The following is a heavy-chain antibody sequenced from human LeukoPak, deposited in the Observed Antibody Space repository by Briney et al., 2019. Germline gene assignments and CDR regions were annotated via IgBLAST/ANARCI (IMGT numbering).Heavy chain of an antibody. V-gene: IGHV4-34*01. CDR2: INHSGST. D-gene: IGHD6-19*01. CDR1: GGSFSGYY. Sequence: PSETLSLTCAVYGGSFSGYYWSRIRQPPGKGLEWIGEINHSGSTNYNPSLKSRVTISVDTSKNQFSLKLSSVTAADTAVYYCARGTYSSGWSNYYYYMDVWGKGTTVTVSS. J-gene: IGHJ6*03. CDR3: ARGTYSSGWSNYYYYMDV.